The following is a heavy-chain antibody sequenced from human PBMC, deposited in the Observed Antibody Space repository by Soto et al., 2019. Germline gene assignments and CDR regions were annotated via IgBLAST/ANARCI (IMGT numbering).Heavy chain of an antibody. CDR3: ATDRGKYIDFFDY. D-gene: IGHD1-26*01. CDR1: GDSVSTNSGA. V-gene: IGHV6-1*01. Sequence: SQTLSLTCAISGDSVSTNSGAWNWIRQSPSRGLEWLGRTFYRSKWFNDYAVSVMSRITITPDTSRNQFSLQLTSVTPEDTAVYYCATDRGKYIDFFDYWGQGILVTVSS. CDR2: TFYRSKWFN. J-gene: IGHJ4*02.